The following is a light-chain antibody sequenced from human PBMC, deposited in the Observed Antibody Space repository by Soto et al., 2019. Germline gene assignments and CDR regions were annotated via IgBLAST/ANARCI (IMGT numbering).Light chain of an antibody. CDR1: SNDVGGFTY. CDR3: SSYTCSSTLYV. Sequence: QSALTPPASVSGSPGQSITISCTGTSNDVGGFTYVSWYQQHPVKAPKLMIYDVINRPSGVSNRFSGSKSGNTASLTISGLQAEDEADYYCSSYTCSSTLYVFGTGTKLTVL. J-gene: IGLJ1*01. CDR2: DVI. V-gene: IGLV2-14*01.